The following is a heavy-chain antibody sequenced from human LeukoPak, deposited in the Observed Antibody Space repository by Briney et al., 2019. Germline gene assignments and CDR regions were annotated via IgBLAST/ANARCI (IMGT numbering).Heavy chain of an antibody. D-gene: IGHD6-13*01. CDR1: GYTFTSYA. J-gene: IGHJ5*02. CDR3: ARDREGSSWYGGTNWFDP. CDR2: INAGNGNT. V-gene: IGHV1-3*01. Sequence: ASVKVSCKASGYTFTSYAMHWVRQAPGQRLEWMGWINAGNGNTKYSQKFQGRVTITRDTSASTAYMELRSLRSDDTAVYYCARDREGSSWYGGTNWFDPWGQGTLVTVSS.